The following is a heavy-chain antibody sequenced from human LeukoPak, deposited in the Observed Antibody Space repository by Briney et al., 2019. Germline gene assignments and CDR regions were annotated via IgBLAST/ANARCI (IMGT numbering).Heavy chain of an antibody. CDR2: IYYSGST. CDR1: GGSISSSSDY. Sequence: PSETLSLTCTVAGGSISSSSDYCGWLRDPPGKGLEWIGSIYYSGSTYYNPSLKSRVTISVDTSKNQFSLKLSSVTAADTAVYYCTRGSIAYYYMDVWGKGATVTISS. CDR3: TRGSIAYYYMDV. D-gene: IGHD3-22*01. J-gene: IGHJ6*03. V-gene: IGHV4-39*07.